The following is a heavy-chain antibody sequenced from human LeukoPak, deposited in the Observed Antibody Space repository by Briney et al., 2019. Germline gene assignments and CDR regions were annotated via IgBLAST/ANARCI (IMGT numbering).Heavy chain of an antibody. D-gene: IGHD6-13*01. V-gene: IGHV3-23*01. J-gene: IGHJ6*02. CDR3: AKDLTGYSSSWYSIRYYYYYYGMDV. CDR1: GFTFSSYA. CDR2: ISGSGGST. Sequence: GGSLRLSCAASGFTFSSYAMSWVRQAPGKGLEWVSAISGSGGSTYYADSVKGRFTISRDNSKNTLYLQMNSLRAEDTAVYYCAKDLTGYSSSWYSIRYYYYYYGMDVWGQGTTVTVSS.